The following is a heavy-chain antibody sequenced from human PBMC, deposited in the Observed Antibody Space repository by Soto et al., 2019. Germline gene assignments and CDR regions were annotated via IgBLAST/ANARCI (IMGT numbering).Heavy chain of an antibody. J-gene: IGHJ6*02. D-gene: IGHD3-22*01. V-gene: IGHV4-39*01. Sequence: SETLSLTCTVSGGSISSSSYYWGWIRQPPGKGLEWIGSIYYSGSTYYNPSLKSRVTISVDTSKNQFSLKLSSVTAADTAVYYCARRLYHDSSGFEGGGMDVWGQGTTVS. CDR1: GGSISSSSYY. CDR2: IYYSGST. CDR3: ARRLYHDSSGFEGGGMDV.